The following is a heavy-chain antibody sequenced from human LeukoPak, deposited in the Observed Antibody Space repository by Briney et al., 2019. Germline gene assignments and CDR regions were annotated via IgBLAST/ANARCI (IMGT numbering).Heavy chain of an antibody. V-gene: IGHV4-59*01. CDR2: IYYSGST. J-gene: IGHJ3*02. D-gene: IGHD3-9*01. Sequence: SETLSLTCTVSGGSISSYYWSWIRQPPGKGLEWIGYIYYSGSTNYNPSLKSRVTISVDTSKNQFSLKLSSVTAADTAVYYCARTYYDILTGYRYDAFDIWGQGTMVTVSS. CDR1: GGSISSYY. CDR3: ARTYYDILTGYRYDAFDI.